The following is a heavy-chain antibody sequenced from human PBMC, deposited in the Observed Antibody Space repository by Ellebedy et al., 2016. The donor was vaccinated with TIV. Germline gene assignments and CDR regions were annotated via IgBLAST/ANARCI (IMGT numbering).Heavy chain of an antibody. CDR2: ISGSSNTK. CDR1: GFTFSSCT. Sequence: GESLKISCAASGFTFSSCTMNWVRQAPGKGLEWVSYISGSSNTKHYADSVTGRFTVSRDNAKNSLYLQMNRLTVDDTAEYYCARNGYCTPSNCRSYNWFDPWGQGTLVTVSS. D-gene: IGHD2-8*01. V-gene: IGHV3-48*04. J-gene: IGHJ5*02. CDR3: ARNGYCTPSNCRSYNWFDP.